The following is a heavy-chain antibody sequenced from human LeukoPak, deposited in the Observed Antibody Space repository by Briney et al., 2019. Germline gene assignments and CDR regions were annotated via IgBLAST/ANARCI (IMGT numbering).Heavy chain of an antibody. V-gene: IGHV3-7*01. J-gene: IGHJ4*02. CDR1: GFTFTTYW. CDR3: AKLAKYFYGSETYYFFEH. D-gene: IGHD3-10*01. CDR2: IKQDGTEK. Sequence: SGGSLRLSCAASGFTFTTYWMGWVRQAPGKGLEWVANIKQDGTEKYYVDSVKGRFTIPRDNAKNSLYLQMNSLRVEDTAVYYCAKLAKYFYGSETYYFFEHWGQGTPVTASS.